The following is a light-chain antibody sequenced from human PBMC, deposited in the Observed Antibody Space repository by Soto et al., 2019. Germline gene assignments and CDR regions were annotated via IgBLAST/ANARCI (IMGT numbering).Light chain of an antibody. CDR2: GTT. Sequence: IVLSQSPGTVSLSPGETATLSCRASQSVNSNYLAWYQQKPGQAPRLLIYGTTTRATGVPDRFSGGGSGTAFTLIISGLEPEDFAVYNCQQYGSSSPTFGGGTKVEIK. V-gene: IGKV3-20*01. J-gene: IGKJ4*01. CDR3: QQYGSSSPT. CDR1: QSVNSNY.